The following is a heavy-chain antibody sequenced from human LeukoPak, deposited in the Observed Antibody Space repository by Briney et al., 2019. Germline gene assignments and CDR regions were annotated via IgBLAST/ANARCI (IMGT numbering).Heavy chain of an antibody. CDR3: ARDLYYYVPPSPD. J-gene: IGHJ4*02. CDR2: INPNSGGT. Sequence: ASVKVSCKASGYTFTGYYMHWVRQAPGQGLEWMGWINPNSGGTNYAQKFQGRVTMTRDTSISTAYMELSRLRSDDTAVYYCARDLYYYVPPSPDWGQGTLVTVSS. V-gene: IGHV1-2*02. D-gene: IGHD3-10*02. CDR1: GYTFTGYY.